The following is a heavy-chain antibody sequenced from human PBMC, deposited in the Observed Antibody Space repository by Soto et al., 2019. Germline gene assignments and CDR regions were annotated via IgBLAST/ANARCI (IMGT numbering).Heavy chain of an antibody. CDR1: GFTFSDHY. V-gene: IGHV3-72*01. D-gene: IGHD2-2*01. CDR2: SRNKANSYTT. Sequence: GGSLRLSCAASGFTFSDHYMDWVRQAPGKGLEWVGRSRNKANSYTTEYAASVKGRFTISRDDSKNSLYLQMNSLKTEDTAVYYCARLRLEYAIDYWGQGTLVTVSS. CDR3: ARLRLEYAIDY. J-gene: IGHJ4*02.